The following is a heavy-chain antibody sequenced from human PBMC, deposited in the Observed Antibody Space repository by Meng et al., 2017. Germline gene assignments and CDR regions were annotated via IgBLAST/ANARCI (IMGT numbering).Heavy chain of an antibody. V-gene: IGHV3-33*08. D-gene: IGHD2/OR15-2a*01. CDR1: GFIFSSYG. J-gene: IGHJ2*01. CDR3: ARGLSTTYWYFDL. Sequence: QGEVVGAGGGVVPPGRSLTLPRAASGFIFSSYGMHWVRQAPGKGLGWVAVIWYDGSNKYYADSVKGRFTISRDNSKNTLYLQMNSLRAEDTAVYYCARGLSTTYWYFDLWGRGTLVTVSS. CDR2: IWYDGSNK.